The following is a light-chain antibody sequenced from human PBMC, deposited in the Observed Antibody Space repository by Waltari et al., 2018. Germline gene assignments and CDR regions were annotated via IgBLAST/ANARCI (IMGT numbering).Light chain of an antibody. V-gene: IGLV2-14*03. CDR3: SSYRRSSTYVL. J-gene: IGLJ2*01. CDR1: SSDVGGYNF. Sequence: QSALTQPASVSGSPGQSITISCSGISSDVGGYNFVSWYQQHPGKAPKLLIFDVSNRPSGFFNRFSGSKSGNTASLTISGLQPEDEADYYCSSYRRSSTYVLLGGGTKLTVL. CDR2: DVS.